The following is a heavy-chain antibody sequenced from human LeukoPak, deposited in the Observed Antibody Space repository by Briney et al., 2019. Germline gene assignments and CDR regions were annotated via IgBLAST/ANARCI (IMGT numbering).Heavy chain of an antibody. CDR1: GFTFSSYA. CDR2: ISGSGDST. D-gene: IGHD5-24*01. CDR3: AKASHGGWLQLYFDY. Sequence: GGSLRLSCAASGFTFSSYAMSWVRQAPEKWLEWVSVISGSGDSTYYADSVKGRFTISRDNSKNTLYLQMNSLRAEDTAVYYCAKASHGGWLQLYFDYWGQRTLVTVSS. V-gene: IGHV3-23*01. J-gene: IGHJ4*02.